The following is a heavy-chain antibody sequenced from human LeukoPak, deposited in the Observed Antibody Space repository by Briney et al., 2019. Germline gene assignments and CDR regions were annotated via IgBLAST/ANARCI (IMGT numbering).Heavy chain of an antibody. CDR3: ARGTGYYDSSGYWSRYYFDY. V-gene: IGHV1-18*01. D-gene: IGHD3-22*01. CDR2: ISAYNGNT. CDR1: GYTFTSYG. Sequence: ASVKVSCKASGYTFTSYGISWVRQAPGQELEWMGWISAYNGNTNYAQKLQGRVTMTTDTSTSTAYMELRSLRSDDTAVYYCARGTGYYDSSGYWSRYYFDYWGQGTLVTVSS. J-gene: IGHJ4*02.